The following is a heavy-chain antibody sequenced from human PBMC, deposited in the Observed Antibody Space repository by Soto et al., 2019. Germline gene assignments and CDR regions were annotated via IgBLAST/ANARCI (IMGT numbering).Heavy chain of an antibody. V-gene: IGHV1-18*01. Sequence: ASVKVSCNASGYTFTSYGISWVRQAPGQGLEWMGWISAYNGNTNYAQKLQGRVTMTTDTSTSTAYMELRSLRSDDTAVYYCARVAYSSGWWGDAFDIWGQGTMVTVS. D-gene: IGHD6-19*01. J-gene: IGHJ3*02. CDR3: ARVAYSSGWWGDAFDI. CDR2: ISAYNGNT. CDR1: GYTFTSYG.